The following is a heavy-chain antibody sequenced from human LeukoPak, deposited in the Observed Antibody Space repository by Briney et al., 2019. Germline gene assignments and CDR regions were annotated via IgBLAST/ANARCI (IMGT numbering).Heavy chain of an antibody. V-gene: IGHV4-34*01. CDR3: ARGRDIVVVVAAHPLDY. Sequence: SETLSLTCAVYGGSFSGYYWSWIRQPPGKGLEWIGEINHSGSTNYNPSLKSRVTISVDTSKNQFSLKLSSVTAADTAVYYCARGRDIVVVVAAHPLDYWGQGNLVTVSS. CDR2: INHSGST. J-gene: IGHJ4*02. CDR1: GGSFSGYY. D-gene: IGHD2-15*01.